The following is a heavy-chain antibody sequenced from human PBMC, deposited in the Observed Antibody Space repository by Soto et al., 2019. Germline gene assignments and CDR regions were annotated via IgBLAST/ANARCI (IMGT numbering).Heavy chain of an antibody. CDR1: GXTISSYW. D-gene: IGHD3-3*01. CDR2: IKQDGSEE. J-gene: IGHJ6*02. Sequence: GSLRLSCAASGXTISSYWLSWVRQAPGKGLEWVANIKQDGSEEYYVDSVKGRFTISRDNAKNSLYLQMNSLRAEDTAVYYCARAESRFLGMDVWGQGTTVTVSS. CDR3: ARAESRFLGMDV. V-gene: IGHV3-7*01.